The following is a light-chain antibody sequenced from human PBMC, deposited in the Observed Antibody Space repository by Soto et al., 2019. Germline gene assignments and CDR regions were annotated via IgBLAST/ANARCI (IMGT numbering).Light chain of an antibody. CDR2: DAF. V-gene: IGKV1-5*01. CDR3: QLYKGYPLSA. J-gene: IGKJ1*01. Sequence: DIQMTQSPSTLSASVGDRVTITCRASQSISSWLAWYQQKPGKAPKLLIYDAFSLESGVPSRFSGSGSGTEFSLSISSLQPDDFATYYRQLYKGYPLSAFGHGKKVEIK. CDR1: QSISSW.